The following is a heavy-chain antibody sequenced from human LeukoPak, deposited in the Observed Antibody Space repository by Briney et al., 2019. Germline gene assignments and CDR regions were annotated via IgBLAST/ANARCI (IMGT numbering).Heavy chain of an antibody. D-gene: IGHD3-22*01. V-gene: IGHV3-21*01. CDR2: ISSSSSYI. CDR1: GFTFSSYS. CDR3: ARAGYYYDSSGSLGDAFDI. J-gene: IGHJ3*02. Sequence: GGSLRLSCAASGFTFSSYSMNWVRQAPGKGLEWVSSISSSSSYIYYADSVKGRFTISRDNAKNSLYLQMNSLRAEDTAVYYCARAGYYYDSSGSLGDAFDIWGQGTMVTVSS.